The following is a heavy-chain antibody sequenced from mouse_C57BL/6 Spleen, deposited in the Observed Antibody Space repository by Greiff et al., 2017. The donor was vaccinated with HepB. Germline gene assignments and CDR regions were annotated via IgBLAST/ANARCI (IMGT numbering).Heavy chain of an antibody. CDR1: GYAFSSSW. J-gene: IGHJ4*01. CDR2: IYPGDGDT. Sequence: QVQLKESGPELVKPGASVKISCKASGYAFSSSWMNWVKQRPGKGLEWIGRIYPGDGDTNYNGKFKGKATLTADKSSSTAYMQLSSLTSEDSAVYFCARNPGIYYDYDGPFYAMDYWGQGTSVTVSS. D-gene: IGHD2-4*01. V-gene: IGHV1-82*01. CDR3: ARNPGIYYDYDGPFYAMDY.